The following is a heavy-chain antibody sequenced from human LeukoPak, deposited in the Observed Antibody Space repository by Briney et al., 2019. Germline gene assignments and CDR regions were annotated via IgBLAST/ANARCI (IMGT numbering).Heavy chain of an antibody. Sequence: SETLSLTCAVYGGSFSGYYWSWIRQPPGKGLEWIGEINHSGSTNYNPSLKSRVTMSVDTSKNQFSLKLSSVTAADTAVYYCARGGELRFLRIEVWLDPWGQGTLVTVSS. J-gene: IGHJ5*02. CDR1: GGSFSGYY. D-gene: IGHD3-3*01. CDR2: INHSGST. CDR3: ARGGELRFLRIEVWLDP. V-gene: IGHV4-34*01.